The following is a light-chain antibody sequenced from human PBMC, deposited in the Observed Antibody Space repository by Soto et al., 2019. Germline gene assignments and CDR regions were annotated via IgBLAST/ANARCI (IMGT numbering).Light chain of an antibody. CDR2: EVT. CDR1: LSDVGAYNY. Sequence: QSALTQPASVSGSPGQSIAISCTLTLSDVGAYNYVSWYQQHPGKAPKLMISEVTNRPSGVSDRFSGSKSGNTASLTISGLQAEDEADYYCSSFTSRFTFVFGTGTKVTVL. J-gene: IGLJ1*01. CDR3: SSFTSRFTFV. V-gene: IGLV2-14*01.